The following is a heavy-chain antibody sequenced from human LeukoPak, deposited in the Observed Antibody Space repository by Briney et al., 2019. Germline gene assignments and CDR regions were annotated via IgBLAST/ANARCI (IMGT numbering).Heavy chain of an antibody. CDR2: RSWNGGTI. J-gene: IGHJ4*02. D-gene: IGHD4-23*01. CDR3: AKGRSPRPNYGGNSVDY. Sequence: SLRLSCAASGFTFDDYAMHWVRQAPGKGLEWVSGRSWNGGTIGYADSVKGRFSISRDNAKNTLYLQMNSLRPEDTALYYCAKGRSPRPNYGGNSVDYWGQGTLVTVSS. CDR1: GFTFDDYA. V-gene: IGHV3-9*01.